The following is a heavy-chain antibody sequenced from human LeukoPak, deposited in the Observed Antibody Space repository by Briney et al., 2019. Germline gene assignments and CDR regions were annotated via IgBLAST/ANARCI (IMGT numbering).Heavy chain of an antibody. V-gene: IGHV4-39*01. D-gene: IGHD2-21*02. CDR2: IIYHGST. CDR1: GGSLSSSSYY. J-gene: IGHJ1*01. CDR3: ARHLGNCGGDCYWNQNFQH. Sequence: PSDTLSLTCTVSGGSLSSSSYYWGWIRQPPGKGLEWIVSIIYHGSTHYNPSLKSRVTISVDTSKNQFSLTLTSVTAADTAVYYCARHLGNCGGDCYWNQNFQHWGQGTLLTVPS.